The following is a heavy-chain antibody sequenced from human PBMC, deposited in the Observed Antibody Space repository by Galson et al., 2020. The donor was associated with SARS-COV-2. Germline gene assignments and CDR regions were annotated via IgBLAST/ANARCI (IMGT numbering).Heavy chain of an antibody. V-gene: IGHV2-70*01. Sequence: SGPTLVKPTQTLTLTCTFSGFSLSTSGMCVSWIRQPPGKALEWLALIDWDDDKYYSTSLKTRLTIPKDTSKNQVVLTMTNMDPVDTATYYCARTFYGDYYYYYGMDVWGQGTTVTVSS. J-gene: IGHJ6*02. CDR3: ARTFYGDYYYYYGMDV. CDR2: IDWDDDK. CDR1: GFSLSTSGMC. D-gene: IGHD4-17*01.